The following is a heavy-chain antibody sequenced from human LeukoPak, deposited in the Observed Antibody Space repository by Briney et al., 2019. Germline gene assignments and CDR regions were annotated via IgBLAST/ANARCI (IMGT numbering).Heavy chain of an antibody. CDR3: ARVRRIAAAGTRLLFDY. D-gene: IGHD6-13*01. CDR1: GGSFSGYY. Sequence: SETLSLTCAAYGGSFSGYYWSWIRQPPGKGLEWIGEINHSGSTNYNPSLKSRVTISVDTSKNQFSLKLSSVTAADTAVYYCARVRRIAAAGTRLLFDYWGQGTLVTVSS. CDR2: INHSGST. J-gene: IGHJ4*02. V-gene: IGHV4-34*01.